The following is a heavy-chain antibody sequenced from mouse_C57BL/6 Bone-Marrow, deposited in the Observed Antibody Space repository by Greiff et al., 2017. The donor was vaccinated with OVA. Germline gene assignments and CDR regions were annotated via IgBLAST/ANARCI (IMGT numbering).Heavy chain of an antibody. Sequence: QVQLQQPGAELVMPGASVKLSCKASGYTFTSYWMHWVKQRPGQGLEWIGEIDPSDSYTNYNQKFKGKSTLTVDKSSSTAYMQLSSLTSEDSAVYYCARERDGNYGGDPPWFAYWGQGTLVTVSA. CDR1: GYTFTSYW. V-gene: IGHV1-69*01. J-gene: IGHJ3*01. D-gene: IGHD2-1*01. CDR2: IDPSDSYT. CDR3: ARERDGNYGGDPPWFAY.